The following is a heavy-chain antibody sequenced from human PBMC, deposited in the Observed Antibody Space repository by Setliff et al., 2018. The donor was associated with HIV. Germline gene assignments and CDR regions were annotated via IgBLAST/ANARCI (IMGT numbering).Heavy chain of an antibody. V-gene: IGHV4-4*07. CDR1: GGSISTYY. CDR2: IFASGST. Sequence: PSETLSLTCTVSGGSISTYYLTWIRQPAGKGLEWIGRIFASGSTNYNPSLKSRVTMSVDTSKNQFSLRLSSVTAADTAVYYCVRERRWLQEYYYYMDVWGNGTTVTVSS. J-gene: IGHJ6*04. CDR3: VRERRWLQEYYYYMDV. D-gene: IGHD3-16*01.